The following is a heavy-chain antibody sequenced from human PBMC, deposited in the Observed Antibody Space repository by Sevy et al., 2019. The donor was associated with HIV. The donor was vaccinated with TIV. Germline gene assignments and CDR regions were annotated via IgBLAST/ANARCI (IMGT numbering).Heavy chain of an antibody. CDR3: ARSRCSGGSCYSGWFDP. Sequence: SETLSLTCAVSGGSISSGGYAWSWIRQPLGKGLEWIGYIYHSGSTYYNPSLKSRVTISVDRSKNQFSLKLSSVTAADTAVYYCARSRCSGGSCYSGWFDPWGQRTLVTVSS. J-gene: IGHJ5*02. CDR1: GGSISSGGYA. D-gene: IGHD2-15*01. V-gene: IGHV4-30-2*01. CDR2: IYHSGST.